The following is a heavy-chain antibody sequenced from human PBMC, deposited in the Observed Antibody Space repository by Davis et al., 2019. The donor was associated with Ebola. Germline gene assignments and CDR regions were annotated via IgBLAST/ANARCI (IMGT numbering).Heavy chain of an antibody. V-gene: IGHV3-73*01. CDR3: ARDRGFFWFDP. CDR2: IRSKANSYAT. J-gene: IGHJ5*02. D-gene: IGHD1-26*01. Sequence: GESLKISCAASGFTFSSYWMSWVRQASGKGLVWVGRIRSKANSYATAYAASVKGRFTISRDDSKNTAYLQMNSLRAEDTAVYYCARDRGFFWFDPWGQGTLVTVSS. CDR1: GFTFSSYW.